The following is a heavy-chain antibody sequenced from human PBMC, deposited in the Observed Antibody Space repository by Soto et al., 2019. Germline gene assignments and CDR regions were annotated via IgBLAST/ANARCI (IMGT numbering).Heavy chain of an antibody. D-gene: IGHD1-1*01. Sequence: VESGGGLVQPGGSLRLSCAASGFRLSGYEMNWVRQAPGKGLEWVGFIRSKAYGGTKDYAASVKGRFTFSRDDSRGVAYLQMNGLKTEDTGVYYCTRAGIDKTGTTHYYYGMDVWGQGTTVTVSS. J-gene: IGHJ6*02. CDR3: TRAGIDKTGTTHYYYGMDV. CDR1: GFRLSGYE. CDR2: IRSKAYGGTK. V-gene: IGHV3-49*04.